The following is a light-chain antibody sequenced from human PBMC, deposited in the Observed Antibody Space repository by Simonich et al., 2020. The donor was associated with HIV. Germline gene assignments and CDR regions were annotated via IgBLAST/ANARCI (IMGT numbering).Light chain of an antibody. CDR2: DAS. CDR1: QSVSSY. J-gene: IGKJ5*01. Sequence: EIVLTQSPATLSLSPGERATLSCRARQSVSSYLACDQQKPGQAPRLHIYDASTRATGIPARFSGSGSGTDFTLTISSLEPEDFAVYYCQQRSNWPPITFGQGTRLEIK. CDR3: QQRSNWPPIT. V-gene: IGKV3-11*01.